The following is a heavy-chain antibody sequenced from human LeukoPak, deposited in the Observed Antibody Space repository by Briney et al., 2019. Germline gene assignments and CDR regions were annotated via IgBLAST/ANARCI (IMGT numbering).Heavy chain of an antibody. CDR2: INYSGTT. CDR3: GRLFDS. Sequence: SETLSLTCTVSGGAIISDNFYWGWVRQPPGKGLEWVGSINYSGTTYYNPSLRSRLSISVDTSRAQFFLRLNSVTAADTAVYYCGRLFDSWGQGILVTVSS. J-gene: IGHJ4*02. V-gene: IGHV4-39*01. CDR1: GGAIISDNFY.